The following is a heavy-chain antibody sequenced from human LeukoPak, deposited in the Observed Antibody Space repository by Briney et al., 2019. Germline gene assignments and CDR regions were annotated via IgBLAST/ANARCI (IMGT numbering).Heavy chain of an antibody. CDR3: AKNRFAGIDY. J-gene: IGHJ4*02. CDR2: ISGSGNVT. CDR1: GFTFSSYG. D-gene: IGHD3-10*01. Sequence: PGGSLRLSCAASGFTFSSYGMSWVRQAPGKGLEWVSLISGSGNVTYYADSVKGRFTISRDNSKNTLSLQMNSLRAEDTAVYYCAKNRFAGIDYRGLGTQVTVSS. V-gene: IGHV3-23*01.